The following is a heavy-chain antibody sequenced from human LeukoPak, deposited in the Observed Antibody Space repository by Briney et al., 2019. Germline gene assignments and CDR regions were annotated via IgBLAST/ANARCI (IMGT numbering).Heavy chain of an antibody. Sequence: PGGSLRLSCAASGFTFSSYGMHWVRQAPGKGLEWVAVIWYDGSNKYYADSVKGRFTISRDNSKNTLYLQMNSLRAEDTAVYYCARGGSSGWYFYFDYWGQGTLVTVSS. CDR3: ARGGSSGWYFYFDY. V-gene: IGHV3-33*01. CDR2: IWYDGSNK. J-gene: IGHJ4*02. D-gene: IGHD6-19*01. CDR1: GFTFSSYG.